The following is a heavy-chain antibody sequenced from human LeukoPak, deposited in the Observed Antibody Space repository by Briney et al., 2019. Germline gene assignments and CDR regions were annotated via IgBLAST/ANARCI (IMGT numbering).Heavy chain of an antibody. CDR3: ARRNLYSDFFDY. CDR2: IYYSGST. V-gene: IGHV4-30-4*01. CDR1: GGSISSGDYY. J-gene: IGHJ4*02. Sequence: SETLSLTCTVSGGSISSGDYYWSWIRQPPGKGLEWIGYIYYSGSTNYNPSLKSRVTISVDTSKNQFSLKLSSVTAADTAVYYCARRNLYSDFFDYWGQGTLVTVSS. D-gene: IGHD2-2*02.